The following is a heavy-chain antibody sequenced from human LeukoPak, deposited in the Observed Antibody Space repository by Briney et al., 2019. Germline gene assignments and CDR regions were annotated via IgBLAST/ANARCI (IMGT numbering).Heavy chain of an antibody. J-gene: IGHJ4*02. Sequence: GGSLRLSCAASGFTFDDYAMHWVRQAPGKGLEWGSGISWNSGSIGYADSVKGRFTISRDNAKNSLYLQMNSLRGEDMALYYCAKGLVGSSIADFFDYWGQGILVTVSS. CDR1: GFTFDDYA. D-gene: IGHD6-6*01. V-gene: IGHV3-9*03. CDR2: ISWNSGSI. CDR3: AKGLVGSSIADFFDY.